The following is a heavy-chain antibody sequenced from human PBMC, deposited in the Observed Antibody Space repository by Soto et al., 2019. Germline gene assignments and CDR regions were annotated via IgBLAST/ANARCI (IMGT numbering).Heavy chain of an antibody. Sequence: SVKVSCKASGDTFDIDTFNWVRQAPGQGLERMGGIFAVFGSPHYAEKFQDRLTITADESTTTAYMELRNMRSEDTAVYYCATNGSSVVLDSWGQGTLVTVSS. CDR3: ATNGSSVVLDS. J-gene: IGHJ4*02. D-gene: IGHD1-26*01. CDR2: IFAVFGSP. V-gene: IGHV1-69*13. CDR1: GDTFDIDT.